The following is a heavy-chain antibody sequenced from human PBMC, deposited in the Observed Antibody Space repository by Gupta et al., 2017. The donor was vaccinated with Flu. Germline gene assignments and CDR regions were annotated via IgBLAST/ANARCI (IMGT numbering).Heavy chain of an antibody. CDR1: GFTFSNYA. J-gene: IGHJ6*02. CDR2: ISGSGGRT. Sequence: EVQLLESGGGLVQPGGSLRLSCAASGFTFSNYALSWVRQAPGKGLGWVSAISGSGGRTYYADSVKGRFTISRDNSKNTVYLQMNSLRAEATAVYYCAKGSFSSVTYGLDVWGQGTTVTVSS. D-gene: IGHD6-13*01. V-gene: IGHV3-23*01. CDR3: AKGSFSSVTYGLDV.